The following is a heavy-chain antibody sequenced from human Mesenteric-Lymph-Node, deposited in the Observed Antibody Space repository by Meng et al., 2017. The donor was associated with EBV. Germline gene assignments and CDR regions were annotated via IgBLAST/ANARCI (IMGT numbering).Heavy chain of an antibody. D-gene: IGHD2-15*01. V-gene: IGHV4-30-4*01. J-gene: IGHJ3*02. CDR2: IYYSGST. Sequence: QLQMQESGPGLVNPSQTLSLTFAVSGDSFTSGGYCWSWIRQAPGKGLEWIGYIYYSGSTYYNPSLKSRITMSVDTSKNQFSLELSTVTAADTAVYYCARGPVVVVEAFDIWGQGTVVTVSS. CDR3: ARGPVVVVEAFDI. CDR1: GDSFTSGGYC.